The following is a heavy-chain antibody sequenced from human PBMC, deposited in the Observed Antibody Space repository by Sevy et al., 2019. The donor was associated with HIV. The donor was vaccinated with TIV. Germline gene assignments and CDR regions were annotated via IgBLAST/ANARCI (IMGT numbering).Heavy chain of an antibody. CDR3: ARDLSPITVAGPDY. CDR1: GFTFSSYA. J-gene: IGHJ4*02. Sequence: GGSLRLSCAASGFTFSSYAMHWVRQAPGKGLEWVAVISYNGSNKYYADSVKGRFTISRDNSKNTLYLQMNSLRAEDTAVYYCARDLSPITVAGPDYWGQGTLVTVSS. CDR2: ISYNGSNK. V-gene: IGHV3-30-3*01. D-gene: IGHD5-12*01.